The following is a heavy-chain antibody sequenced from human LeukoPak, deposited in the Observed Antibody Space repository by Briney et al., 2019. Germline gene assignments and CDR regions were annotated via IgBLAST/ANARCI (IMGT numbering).Heavy chain of an antibody. CDR1: GFTFSSYG. V-gene: IGHV3-30*18. J-gene: IGHJ6*02. CDR2: ISYDGSNK. Sequence: GGSLRLSCAASGFTFSSYGMHWVRQAPGKGLEWVAVISYDGSNKYYADSVKGRFTISGDNSKNTLYLQMNSLRAEDTAVYYCAKATPGSYYGMDVWGQGTTVTVSS. D-gene: IGHD6-19*01. CDR3: AKATPGSYYGMDV.